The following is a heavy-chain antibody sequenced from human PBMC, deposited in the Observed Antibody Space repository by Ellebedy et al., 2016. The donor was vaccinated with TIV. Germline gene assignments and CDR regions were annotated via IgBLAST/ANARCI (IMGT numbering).Heavy chain of an antibody. CDR1: GFTFSTYE. CDR2: ISSSDNTI. CDR3: AGQTSGWDFDY. D-gene: IGHD6-19*01. Sequence: GESLKISCAVSGFTFSTYEMNWVRQAPGKGLEWVSYISSSDNTIYYADSVKGRFTISRDNAKTLLYLQMNSLRAEDTAVYYCAGQTSGWDFDYWGQGTLVTVS. V-gene: IGHV3-48*03. J-gene: IGHJ4*02.